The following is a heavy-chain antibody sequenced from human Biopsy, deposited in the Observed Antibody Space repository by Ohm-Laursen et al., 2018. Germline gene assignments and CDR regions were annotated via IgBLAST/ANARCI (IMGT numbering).Heavy chain of an antibody. CDR3: ATKLTGYFHH. D-gene: IGHD3-9*01. Sequence: SVKVSCKAPGGTFSNYGVNWVRQAPGQGLEWLGENIPVLGTENYAQKFQDRVTVTGDTSTGTATMELRSLRSDDTAVYYCATKLTGYFHHWGQGTLVIVSS. CDR1: GGTFSNYG. J-gene: IGHJ1*01. V-gene: IGHV1-69*06. CDR2: NIPVLGTE.